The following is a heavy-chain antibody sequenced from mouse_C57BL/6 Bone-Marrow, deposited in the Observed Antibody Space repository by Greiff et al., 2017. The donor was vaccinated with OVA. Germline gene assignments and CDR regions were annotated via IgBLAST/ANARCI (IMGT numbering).Heavy chain of an antibody. D-gene: IGHD2-1*01. J-gene: IGHJ4*01. V-gene: IGHV5-9-1*02. Sequence: EVMLVESGEGLVKPGGSLKLSCVASGFTFSSYAMSWVRQTPEKRLAWVAYISSGGDYIYYADTVKGRFTISRDNARNTLYLQMSSLKSEDTAMYYCTRLLDAMDYWGQGTAVTVSS. CDR2: ISSGGDYI. CDR1: GFTFSSYA. CDR3: TRLLDAMDY.